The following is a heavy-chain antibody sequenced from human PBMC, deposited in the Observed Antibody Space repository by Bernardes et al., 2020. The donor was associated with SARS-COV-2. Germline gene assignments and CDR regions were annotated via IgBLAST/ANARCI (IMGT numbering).Heavy chain of an antibody. V-gene: IGHV3-30-3*01. J-gene: IGHJ3*02. D-gene: IGHD6-13*01. CDR3: ASTRGYSSSCYDAFDI. CDR1: GFTFSSYA. Sequence: GGSLRLSCAASGFTFSSYAMHWVRQAPGKGLEWVAVISYDGSNKYYADSVKGQFTITRDNSKDTLYLQMNSLRAEGTAVYYCASTRGYSSSCYDAFDIWGQGTMVTVSS. CDR2: ISYDGSNK.